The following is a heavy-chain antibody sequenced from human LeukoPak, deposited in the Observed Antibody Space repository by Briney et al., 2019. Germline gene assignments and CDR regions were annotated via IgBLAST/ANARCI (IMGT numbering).Heavy chain of an antibody. D-gene: IGHD3-10*01. CDR3: ASRGYGSGRGRHYYYYYMDV. CDR1: GYSISSGYY. Sequence: PSETLSLTCTVSGYSISSGYYWGWIRQPPGKGLEGIGSIYHSGSTYYNPSLKNRVTISVDTSKNQFSLKLSSVTAADTAVYYCASRGYGSGRGRHYYYYYMDVWGKGTTVTVSS. J-gene: IGHJ6*03. V-gene: IGHV4-38-2*02. CDR2: IYHSGST.